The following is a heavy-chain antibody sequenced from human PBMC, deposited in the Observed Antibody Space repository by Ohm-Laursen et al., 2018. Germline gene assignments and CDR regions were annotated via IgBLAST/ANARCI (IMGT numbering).Heavy chain of an antibody. CDR2: INSDGSST. D-gene: IGHD3-9*01. J-gene: IGHJ5*02. CDR3: ARLDFDWLNWFDP. Sequence: SLRLSCAASGFTFSSYWMHWVRQAPGKGPVWVSRINSDGSSTSYADSVKGRFTISRDNAKNTLYLQMNSLRAEDTAVYYCARLDFDWLNWFDPWGQGTLVTVSS. V-gene: IGHV3-74*01. CDR1: GFTFSSYW.